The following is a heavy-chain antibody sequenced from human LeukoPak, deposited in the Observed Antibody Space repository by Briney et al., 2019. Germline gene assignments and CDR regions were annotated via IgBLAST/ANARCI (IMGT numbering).Heavy chain of an antibody. CDR2: IYYSGST. J-gene: IGHJ6*02. Sequence: SETLSLTCTVSGGSISSYYWSWIRQPPGKGLEWIGYIYYSGSTNYNPSLKSRVTISVDTSKNQFSLKLSSMTAADTAVYYCATSTLVRSYYYYGMDVWGQGTTVTVSS. CDR1: GGSISSYY. D-gene: IGHD3-10*01. V-gene: IGHV4-59*01. CDR3: ATSTLVRSYYYYGMDV.